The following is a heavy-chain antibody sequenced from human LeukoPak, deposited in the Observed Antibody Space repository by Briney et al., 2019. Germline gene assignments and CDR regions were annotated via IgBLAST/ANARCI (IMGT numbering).Heavy chain of an antibody. CDR1: GFTFSSYS. J-gene: IGHJ4*02. V-gene: IGHV3-48*01. CDR3: VASGSSSGYYC. Sequence: GGSLRLSCAASGFTFSSYSMNWVRQAPGKGLEWVSYISSSSSTIYYADSVKGRFTISRDNAKNSLYLQMNSLRAEDTAVYYCVASGSSSGYYCWGQGTLVTVSS. CDR2: ISSSSSTI. D-gene: IGHD3-22*01.